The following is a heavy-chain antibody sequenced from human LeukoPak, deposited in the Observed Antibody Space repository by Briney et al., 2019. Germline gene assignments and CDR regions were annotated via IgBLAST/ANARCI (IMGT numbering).Heavy chain of an antibody. D-gene: IGHD5-18*01. CDR1: GFTFSSYG. V-gene: IGHV3-30*02. CDR2: IRYDGSNK. Sequence: GGSLRLSCAASGFTFSSYGMHWVRQAPGKGLEWVAFIRYDGSNKYYADSVEGRFTISRDNSKNTLYLQMNSLRAEDTAVYYCAKMDTAMVTGYYYYYMDVWGRGTTVTVSS. J-gene: IGHJ6*03. CDR3: AKMDTAMVTGYYYYYMDV.